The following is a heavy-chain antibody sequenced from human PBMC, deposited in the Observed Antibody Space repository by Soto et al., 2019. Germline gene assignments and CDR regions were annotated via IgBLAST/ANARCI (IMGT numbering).Heavy chain of an antibody. Sequence: QVQLVQSGAEVKKPGASVKVSCKASGYTFISYDINWVRQATGQGLEWMGWMNPNSGNTGYAQKFQGRVTMTRNTSISTAYMKLSSLRSEDTAVYYCARVLPTGMAVAGIYAFDIWGQGTMVTVSS. D-gene: IGHD6-19*01. CDR3: ARVLPTGMAVAGIYAFDI. V-gene: IGHV1-8*01. J-gene: IGHJ3*02. CDR2: MNPNSGNT. CDR1: GYTFISYD.